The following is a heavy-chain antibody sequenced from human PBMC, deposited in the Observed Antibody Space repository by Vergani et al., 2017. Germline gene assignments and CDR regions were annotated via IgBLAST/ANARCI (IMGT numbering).Heavy chain of an antibody. V-gene: IGHV3-48*03. CDR2: ISSSGNTI. Sequence: EVQLVESGGDLVQPGGSLRLSCAASGFTFSSYEMNWVRQAPGKGLEWVSYISSSGNTIYYEDSVKGRFTISRDNAKNSLYLQMNGLRAGATAVYYCARGNYYGSGGFDFWGQGTLVTVSS. CDR1: GFTFSSYE. D-gene: IGHD3-10*01. CDR3: ARGNYYGSGGFDF. J-gene: IGHJ4*02.